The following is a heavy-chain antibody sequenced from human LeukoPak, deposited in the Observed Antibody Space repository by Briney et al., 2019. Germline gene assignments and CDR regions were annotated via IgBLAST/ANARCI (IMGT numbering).Heavy chain of an antibody. J-gene: IGHJ4*02. D-gene: IGHD1-26*01. CDR2: IYTSGST. CDR3: ASSRDSGSYYWAFDY. CDR1: GGSISSYY. V-gene: IGHV4-4*07. Sequence: SETLSLTCTVSGGSISSYYWSWIRQPAGKGLEWIGRIYTSGSTNYNPSLKSRVTMSVDTSKNQLSLKLSSVTAADTAVYYCASSRDSGSYYWAFDYWGQGTLVTVSS.